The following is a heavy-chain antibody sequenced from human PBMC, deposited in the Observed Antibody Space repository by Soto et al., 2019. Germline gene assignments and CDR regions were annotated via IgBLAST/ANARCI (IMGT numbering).Heavy chain of an antibody. Sequence: QITLKESGPTLVKPTQTLTLTCTFSGFSLSTSGVGVGWIRQPPGKALEWLALIYWDDDKRYSPSLKSRLTITKDTSKHQVVLTMTNMDPVDTATYYCAHSTALGYCISTSCANNWFDPWGQGTLVTVSS. CDR1: GFSLSTSGVG. V-gene: IGHV2-5*02. CDR3: AHSTALGYCISTSCANNWFDP. J-gene: IGHJ5*02. D-gene: IGHD2-2*01. CDR2: IYWDDDK.